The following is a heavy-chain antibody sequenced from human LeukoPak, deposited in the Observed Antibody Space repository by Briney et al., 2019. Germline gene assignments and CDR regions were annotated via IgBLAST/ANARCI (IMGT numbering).Heavy chain of an antibody. CDR2: IDPGDSDT. V-gene: IGHV5-51*01. Sequence: GESLKISFKASGXIFTSYCIGWVRQMPGKGLEWMGIIDPGDSDTRYSPSFQGQVTISADKSISTAYLQWSTLNASDTAMSYCARQTPYAGSGSYPDYWGQGTLVTVSS. CDR3: ARQTPYAGSGSYPDY. J-gene: IGHJ4*02. CDR1: GXIFTSYC. D-gene: IGHD3-10*01.